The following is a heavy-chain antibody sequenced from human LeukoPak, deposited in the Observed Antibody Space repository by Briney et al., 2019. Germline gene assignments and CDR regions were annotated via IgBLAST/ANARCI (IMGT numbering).Heavy chain of an antibody. CDR2: ISSSSSYT. V-gene: IGHV3-11*06. CDR1: GFTFSDYY. J-gene: IGHJ4*02. Sequence: GGSLRLSCAASGFTFSDYYMSWIRQAPGKGLEWVSYISSSSSYTNYADSVKGRFTISRDNAKNSLYLQMNSLRAEDTAVYYCARADCSSTSCFAFDYWGQGTLVTVSS. CDR3: ARADCSSTSCFAFDY. D-gene: IGHD2-2*01.